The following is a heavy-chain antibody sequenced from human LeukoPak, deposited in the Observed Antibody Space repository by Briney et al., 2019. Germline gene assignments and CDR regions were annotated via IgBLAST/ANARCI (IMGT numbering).Heavy chain of an antibody. V-gene: IGHV3-7*01. CDR1: GFTFSSYW. CDR2: IKQDGSEK. D-gene: IGHD3-10*01. CDR3: ARELRSYGYYFDY. Sequence: GGSLRLSCAASGFTFSSYWMSWVRQAPGKGLEWVANIKQDGSEKYYVDSVKGRFTISRDNAKNSLYLQMNSLRAEDTAVYYCARELRSYGYYFDYWGQGTLVTVSS. J-gene: IGHJ4*02.